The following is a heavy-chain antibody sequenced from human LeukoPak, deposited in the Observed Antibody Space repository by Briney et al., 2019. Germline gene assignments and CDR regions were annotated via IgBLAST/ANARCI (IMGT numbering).Heavy chain of an antibody. Sequence: GGSLRLSCAASGFTFSSYGMYWVRQAPGKGLEWVAFIRYDGSNEYYADSVKGRFTISRDNSKNTLYLQMNNLRAEDTAVYYCAKEGLWFGELFYCYYMDVWGKGTTVTISS. J-gene: IGHJ6*03. V-gene: IGHV3-30*02. D-gene: IGHD3-10*01. CDR3: AKEGLWFGELFYCYYMDV. CDR1: GFTFSSYG. CDR2: IRYDGSNE.